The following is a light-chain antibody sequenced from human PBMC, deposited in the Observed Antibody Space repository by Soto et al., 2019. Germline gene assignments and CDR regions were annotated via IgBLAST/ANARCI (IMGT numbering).Light chain of an antibody. CDR2: GAS. Sequence: EIVLTQSPGTLSLSPGERATLSCRASQSVSSSYLAWYQQTPGQAPRLLIYGASTRATGIPDRFSGSGSGTDFTLTISRLEPEDFAVFYCQLYASSFRTFGQGTKVEIK. J-gene: IGKJ1*01. V-gene: IGKV3-20*01. CDR3: QLYASSFRT. CDR1: QSVSSSY.